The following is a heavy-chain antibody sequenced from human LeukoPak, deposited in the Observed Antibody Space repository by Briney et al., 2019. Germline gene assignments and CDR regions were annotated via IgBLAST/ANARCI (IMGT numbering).Heavy chain of an antibody. CDR3: ARATRGGYDY. CDR2: ISSSSDAI. Sequence: GGSLRLSCAASGFTFSTYGMNWVRQAPGKGPEWVSYISSSSDAIYYADPVKGRFTMSRDNAKSSLYLQMNSLRAEDTAMYYCARATRGGYDYWGQGTLVTVSS. D-gene: IGHD5-24*01. V-gene: IGHV3-48*04. J-gene: IGHJ4*02. CDR1: GFTFSTYG.